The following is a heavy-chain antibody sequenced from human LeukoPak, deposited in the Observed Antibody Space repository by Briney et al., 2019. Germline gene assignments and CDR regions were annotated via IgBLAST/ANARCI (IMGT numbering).Heavy chain of an antibody. CDR1: GFTFNSYA. Sequence: QTGGSLRLSCAASGFTFNSYAMTWVRQAPGKGLEWVSAIRSSGATTYYADSVKGRFTISRDNSKNTLYLQMNSLRAEDTAIYYCAKARDDYGVDTIDSWGQGTLVTVSS. J-gene: IGHJ4*02. CDR3: AKARDDYGVDTIDS. CDR2: IRSSGATT. V-gene: IGHV3-23*01. D-gene: IGHD3-3*01.